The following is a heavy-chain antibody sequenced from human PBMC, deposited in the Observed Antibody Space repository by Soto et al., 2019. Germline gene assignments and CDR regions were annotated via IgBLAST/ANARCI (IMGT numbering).Heavy chain of an antibody. V-gene: IGHV3-73*01. J-gene: IGHJ6*02. D-gene: IGHD2-15*01. CDR1: GFDFSGSA. Sequence: GGSLRLSCAASGFDFSGSALHWVRQASGKGLEWVGRIRSKANSYATAYAASVKGRFTISRDDSKNTAYLQMNSLKTEDTAMYHCTRRSKGFCSGGSCYSDGLGVWGPGTTVTGSS. CDR2: IRSKANSYAT. CDR3: TRRSKGFCSGGSCYSDGLGV.